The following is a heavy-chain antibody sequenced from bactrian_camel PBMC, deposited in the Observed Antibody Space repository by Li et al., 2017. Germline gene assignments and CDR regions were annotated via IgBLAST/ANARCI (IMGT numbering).Heavy chain of an antibody. CDR1: DDANEFEW. J-gene: IGHJ4*01. V-gene: IGHV3S53*01. CDR2: IDRDGRT. D-gene: IGHD3*01. Sequence: QLVESGGGSVEAGGSQRLSCVVTDDANEFEWIGWFRPDDKGERVGVAVIDRDGRTGYLDSVKDRFTISRDGTKNTVYLQMNKLKPEDTAMYFCASLCADDICDGDDRSPDRRRCAHWAGGPRSPSP.